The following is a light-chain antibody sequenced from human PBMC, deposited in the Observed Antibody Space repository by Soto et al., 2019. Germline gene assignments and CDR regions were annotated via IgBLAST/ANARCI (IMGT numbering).Light chain of an antibody. J-gene: IGLJ2*01. CDR1: NSDVGIYNY. CDR2: DVS. Sequence: QSVLTQPASVSGSPGQSITISCTGTNSDVGIYNYVSWYQQHPGKAPELLIYDVSNRPSGVSNRFSGSKSGNTASLTISGLQAEDEADYYCSSYTTSGTVVIGGGTKLTVL. V-gene: IGLV2-14*03. CDR3: SSYTTSGTVV.